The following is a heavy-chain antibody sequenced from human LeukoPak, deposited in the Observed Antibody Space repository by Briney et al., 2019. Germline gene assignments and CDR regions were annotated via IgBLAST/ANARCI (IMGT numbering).Heavy chain of an antibody. Sequence: GGSLRLSCAASGFTFSSYEMNWVRQAPGKGLEWVSYISSSGSTIYYADSVKGRFTISRDNAKNSLYLQMNSLRAEDTAVYYCARDGYYGSGRPRLWRSDYWGQGTLVTVSS. J-gene: IGHJ4*02. D-gene: IGHD3-10*01. CDR1: GFTFSSYE. CDR2: ISSSGSTI. CDR3: ARDGYYGSGRPRLWRSDY. V-gene: IGHV3-48*03.